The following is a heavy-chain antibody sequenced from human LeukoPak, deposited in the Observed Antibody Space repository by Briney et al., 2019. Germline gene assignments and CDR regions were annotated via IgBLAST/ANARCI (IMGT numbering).Heavy chain of an antibody. V-gene: IGHV3-21*01. J-gene: IGHJ2*01. Sequence: GGSLRLSCAASGFTFSTYSMNWVRQAPGKGLEWVSSISSFSNYIYYADSVKGRFTISRDNAKNSLYLQMSSLRAEDTAVYYCAGGEYLNWYFDLWGRGTLVTVSS. D-gene: IGHD2-2*02. CDR1: GFTFSTYS. CDR2: ISSFSNYI. CDR3: AGGEYLNWYFDL.